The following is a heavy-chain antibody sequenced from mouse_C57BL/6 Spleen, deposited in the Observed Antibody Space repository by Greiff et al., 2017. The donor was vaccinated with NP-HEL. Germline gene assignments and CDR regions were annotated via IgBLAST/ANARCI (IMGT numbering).Heavy chain of an antibody. J-gene: IGHJ4*01. V-gene: IGHV1-59*01. CDR2: IDPSDSYT. CDR3: APTVVATGGVYYAMDY. D-gene: IGHD1-1*01. CDR1: GYTFTSYW. Sequence: QVQLQPPGAELVRPGTSVKLSCKASGYTFTSYWMHWVKQRPGQGLEWIGVIDPSDSYTNYNQKFKGKATLTVDTSSSTAYMQLSSLTSEDSAVYYCAPTVVATGGVYYAMDYWGQGTSVTVSS.